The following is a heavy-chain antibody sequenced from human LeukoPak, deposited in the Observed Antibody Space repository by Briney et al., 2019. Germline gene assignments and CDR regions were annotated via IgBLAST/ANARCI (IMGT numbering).Heavy chain of an antibody. Sequence: GESMKISCKGSGYSFTSYWIGWVRQMPGKGLEWMGIMYPGDSDTRYRPSFQGQVAISADKSNSTAYLQWRSLKASDTAMYYCARQTYPSAHFDYWGQGTLVTVSS. V-gene: IGHV5-51*01. CDR2: MYPGDSDT. CDR1: GYSFTSYW. CDR3: ARQTYPSAHFDY. J-gene: IGHJ4*02.